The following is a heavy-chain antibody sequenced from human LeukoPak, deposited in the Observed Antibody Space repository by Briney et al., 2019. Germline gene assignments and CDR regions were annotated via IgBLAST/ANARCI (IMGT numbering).Heavy chain of an antibody. D-gene: IGHD6-13*01. J-gene: IGHJ5*02. Sequence: GSLRLSCAASGFIFSSFGMHWVRQAPGKGLEWVAVISYDGSNKYYADSVKGRFTISRDNSKNTLYLQMNSLRAEDTAVYYCAKPRYSSSSGNGGFDPWGQGTLVTVSS. CDR2: ISYDGSNK. CDR3: AKPRYSSSSGNGGFDP. CDR1: GFIFSSFG. V-gene: IGHV3-30*18.